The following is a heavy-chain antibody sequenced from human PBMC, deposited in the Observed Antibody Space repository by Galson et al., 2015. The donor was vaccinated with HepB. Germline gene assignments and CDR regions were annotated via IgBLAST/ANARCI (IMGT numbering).Heavy chain of an antibody. CDR3: ARSRDSSGYPLPDY. Sequence: ALVKPTQTLTLTCTVSGFSLSNARMGVSWIRQPPGKALEWLAHIFSNDEKSYSTSLKSRLTISKDTSKSQVVLTMTNMDPVDTATYYCARSRDSSGYPLPDYWGQGTLVTVSS. V-gene: IGHV2-26*01. J-gene: IGHJ4*02. CDR2: IFSNDEK. CDR1: GFSLSNARMG. D-gene: IGHD3-22*01.